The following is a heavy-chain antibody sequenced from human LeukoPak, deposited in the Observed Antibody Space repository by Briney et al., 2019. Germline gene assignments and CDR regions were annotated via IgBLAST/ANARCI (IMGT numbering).Heavy chain of an antibody. CDR2: INHSGST. CDR1: GGSFSGYY. D-gene: IGHD3-10*01. CDR3: ARSGSVGRRTYTSYYYYYYYMDV. V-gene: IGHV4-34*01. Sequence: SETLSLACAVYGGSFSGYYWSWIRQPPGKGLEWIGEINHSGSTNYNPSLKSRVTISVDTSKNQFSLKLSSVTAADTAVYYCARSGSVGRRTYTSYYYYYYYMDVWGKGTTVTVSS. J-gene: IGHJ6*03.